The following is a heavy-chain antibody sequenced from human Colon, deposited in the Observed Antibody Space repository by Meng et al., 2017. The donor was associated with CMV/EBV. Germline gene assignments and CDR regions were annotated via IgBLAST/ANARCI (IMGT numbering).Heavy chain of an antibody. V-gene: IGHV3-23*01. CDR2: LTGSGYNT. J-gene: IGHJ4*02. Sequence: GESLKISCAASGFIFRKFAMAWVRQAPGKGLEWVSALTGSGYNTLYADSVKGWFTISRDNSGNTLYLQMNSLRAEDTAVYYCAKDVGEVAGAQFDYWGQGTLVTVSS. CDR3: AKDVGEVAGAQFDY. CDR1: GFIFRKFA. D-gene: IGHD6-19*01.